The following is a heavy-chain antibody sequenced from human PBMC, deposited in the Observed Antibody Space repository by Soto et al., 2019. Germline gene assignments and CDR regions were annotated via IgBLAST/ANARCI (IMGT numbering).Heavy chain of an antibody. D-gene: IGHD6-13*01. CDR1: GFTFSSYA. V-gene: IGHV3-23*01. CDR3: AKDQRGYSSTARIDY. Sequence: EVQLLDSGGGLVQPGGSLRLSCAASGFTFSSYAMSWVRQAPGKGLEWVSSISGSGGSTYYADSVKGRFTISSDNSKNTLYLQMNSLRAEDTAEYYCAKDQRGYSSTARIDYWGQGTLVTVSS. J-gene: IGHJ4*02. CDR2: ISGSGGST.